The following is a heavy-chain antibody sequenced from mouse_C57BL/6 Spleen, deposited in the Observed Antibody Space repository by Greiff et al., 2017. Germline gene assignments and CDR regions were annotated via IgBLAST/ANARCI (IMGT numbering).Heavy chain of an antibody. V-gene: IGHV1-22*01. CDR2: INPNNGGT. J-gene: IGHJ2*01. CDR1: GYTFTDYN. D-gene: IGHD1-1*01. CDR3: ARSPYGGCDY. Sequence: VQLQQSGPELVKPGASVKMSCKASGYTFTDYNMHWVKQSHGKSLEWIGYINPNNGGTNYNQKFKGKATLTVNKSSSTAYMELSRLTSEDSAVYDCARSPYGGCDYWGQGTTLTVSA.